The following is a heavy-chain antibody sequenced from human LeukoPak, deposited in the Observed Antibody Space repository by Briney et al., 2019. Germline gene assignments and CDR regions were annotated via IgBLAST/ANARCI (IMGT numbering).Heavy chain of an antibody. Sequence: TSETLSLTCTVSGASFSSYYWNWIRQSPGKGLEWLGNIHYRGTTNYNPSLQNRVTLSLDTSKSQFVLKVTSVTAADTAVYYCARDEHGDFQGFDYWGQGTRVTVSS. CDR1: GASFSSYY. D-gene: IGHD4-17*01. V-gene: IGHV4-59*13. CDR2: IHYRGTT. J-gene: IGHJ4*02. CDR3: ARDEHGDFQGFDY.